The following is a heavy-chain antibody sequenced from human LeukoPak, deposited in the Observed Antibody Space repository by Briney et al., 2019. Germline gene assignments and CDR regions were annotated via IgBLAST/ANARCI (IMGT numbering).Heavy chain of an antibody. CDR3: ARDISPKYYYDSSGYVPPSD. J-gene: IGHJ4*02. Sequence: GASVKVSCKASGYTFTSYGISWVRQAPGQGLEWMGWISAYNGNTNYAQKLQGRVTMTTDTSTSTAYMELRSLRSDDTAVYYCARDISPKYYYDSSGYVPPSDWGQGTLVTVSS. D-gene: IGHD3-22*01. V-gene: IGHV1-18*01. CDR2: ISAYNGNT. CDR1: GYTFTSYG.